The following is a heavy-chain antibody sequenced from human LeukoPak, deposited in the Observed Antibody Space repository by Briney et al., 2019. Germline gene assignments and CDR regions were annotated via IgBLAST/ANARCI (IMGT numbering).Heavy chain of an antibody. CDR2: IYYSGST. Sequence: SETLSLTCTVSGGSISSSSYYWGWIRQPPGKGLEWIGSIYYSGSTYYNPSLKSRVTISVDTSKNQFSLKLSSVTAADTAVYYCASYGDSGNYWGQGTMVTVSS. D-gene: IGHD4-17*01. V-gene: IGHV4-39*07. J-gene: IGHJ4*02. CDR3: ASYGDSGNY. CDR1: GGSISSSSYY.